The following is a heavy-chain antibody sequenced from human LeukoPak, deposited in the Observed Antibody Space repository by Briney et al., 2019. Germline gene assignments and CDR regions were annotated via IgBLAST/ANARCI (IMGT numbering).Heavy chain of an antibody. CDR3: ARDKDQLDAFDI. D-gene: IGHD2-2*01. J-gene: IGHJ3*02. V-gene: IGHV3-30-3*01. Sequence: GGSLRLSCAASGFIFSSYAMHWVRQAPGKGLEWVAVISYDGSNKYYADSVKGRFTISRDNSKNTLYLQMNSLRAEDTAVYYCARDKDQLDAFDIWGQGTMVTVSS. CDR2: ISYDGSNK. CDR1: GFIFSSYA.